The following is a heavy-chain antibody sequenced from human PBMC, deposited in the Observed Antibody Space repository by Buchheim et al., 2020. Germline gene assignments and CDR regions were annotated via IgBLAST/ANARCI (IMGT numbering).Heavy chain of an antibody. CDR2: IKQDGSEK. CDR3: ARDQGTEGYCSGDSCYYYYGLDV. J-gene: IGHJ6*02. CDR1: GFTFSGYW. V-gene: IGHV3-7*01. D-gene: IGHD2-15*01. Sequence: EVQLVESGGSLVQPGGSLRLSCAASGFTFSGYWMSWVRQAPGKGLEWVANIKQDGSEKYYVDSVKGRFTISRDNAKKSLYVQMNSLRAEDTAVYYCARDQGTEGYCSGDSCYYYYGLDVWGQGTT.